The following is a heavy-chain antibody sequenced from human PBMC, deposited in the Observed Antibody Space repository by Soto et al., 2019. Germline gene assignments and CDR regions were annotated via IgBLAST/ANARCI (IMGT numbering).Heavy chain of an antibody. J-gene: IGHJ4*02. D-gene: IGHD2-15*01. CDR2: IYYNANT. CDR1: GGSISSSTYY. CDR3: ASQNNNRYCGGGSCYFDY. Sequence: PSETLSLTCTVSGGSISSSTYYWGWIRQSPGKGLEWVGSIYYNANTYYNPSLMSRVTISVDTSKNQFSLKLSSVTAADTAVYYCASQNNNRYCGGGSCYFDYWGQGTLVTVS. V-gene: IGHV4-39*01.